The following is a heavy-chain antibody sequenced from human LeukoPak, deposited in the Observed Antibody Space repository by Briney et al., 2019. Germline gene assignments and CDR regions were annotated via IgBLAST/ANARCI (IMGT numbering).Heavy chain of an antibody. J-gene: IGHJ6*02. Sequence: GGSLRLSCAASGLTISSYWMHWVRQAPGKGLVWVSRINSDGNSITYADSVKGRFTISRDNSKNTLYLQMNSLRAEDTAVYYCARRRRSGYDFSYYYGMDVWGQGTTVTVSS. CDR2: INSDGNSI. D-gene: IGHD5-12*01. CDR3: ARRRRSGYDFSYYYGMDV. V-gene: IGHV3-74*01. CDR1: GLTISSYW.